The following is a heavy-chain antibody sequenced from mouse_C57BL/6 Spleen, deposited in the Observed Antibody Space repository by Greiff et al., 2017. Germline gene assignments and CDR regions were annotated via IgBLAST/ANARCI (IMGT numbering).Heavy chain of an antibody. CDR2: IWSGGST. D-gene: IGHD1-1*01. CDR1: GFSLTSYG. Sequence: QVQLKESGPGLVQPSQSLSITCTVSGFSLTSYGVHWVRQSPGKGLEWLGVIWSGGSTDYNAAFISRLSISKDNSKSQVFFKMNSLQADDTAIYYCARNCDPHYYGTDWYFDVWGTGTTVTVSS. CDR3: ARNCDPHYYGTDWYFDV. J-gene: IGHJ1*03. V-gene: IGHV2-2*01.